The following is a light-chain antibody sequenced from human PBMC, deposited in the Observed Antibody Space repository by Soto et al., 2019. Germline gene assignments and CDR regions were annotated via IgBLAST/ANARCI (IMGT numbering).Light chain of an antibody. CDR2: GAS. CDR1: QSVSTNY. V-gene: IGKV3-20*01. CDR3: QQYGSTPFT. J-gene: IGKJ3*01. Sequence: EIVLTQSPGTLSLSPGERATLSCRASQSVSTNYLAWYQQKPGQAPRLLIYGASSRASGIPDRFSGSGSGTDFTLTISRLKPEDFAVYYCQQYGSTPFTFGPGTKVDIK.